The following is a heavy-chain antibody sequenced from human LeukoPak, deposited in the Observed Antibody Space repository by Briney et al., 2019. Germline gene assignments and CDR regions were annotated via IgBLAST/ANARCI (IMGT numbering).Heavy chain of an antibody. CDR1: GVTFSSYA. Sequence: PGGSLRLSSAASGVTFSSYAMSWVRQAPGKGLEWVSAISGSGGSTYYADSVKGRFTISRDNSKNTLYLQMNSLRAEDTAVYYCAKGIDCSGGSCYSARSFGVNYWGQGTLVTVSS. CDR3: AKGIDCSGGSCYSARSFGVNY. V-gene: IGHV3-23*01. CDR2: ISGSGGST. J-gene: IGHJ4*02. D-gene: IGHD2-15*01.